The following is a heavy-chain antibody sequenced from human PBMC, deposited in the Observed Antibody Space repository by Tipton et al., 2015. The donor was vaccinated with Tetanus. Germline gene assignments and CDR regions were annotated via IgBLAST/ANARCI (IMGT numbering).Heavy chain of an antibody. J-gene: IGHJ4*02. CDR1: GFTFNLYT. D-gene: IGHD2-21*02. Sequence: QLVQSGGGLVKPGGSVRLSCAVSGFTFNLYTMNWVRQSPGRGLEWVAVIWYDGTNKYSADSVDGRFTISRDNAKNTMYLQMNSLRAEDTATYYCAKLKSRGDSSAIEHWGQGTLVTVSS. CDR3: AKLKSRGDSSAIEH. V-gene: IGHV3-33*08. CDR2: IWYDGTNK.